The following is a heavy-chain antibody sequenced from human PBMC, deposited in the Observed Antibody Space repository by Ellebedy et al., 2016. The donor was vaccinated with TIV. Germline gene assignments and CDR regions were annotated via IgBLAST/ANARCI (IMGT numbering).Heavy chain of an antibody. CDR3: AREGLTGTTAY. CDR1: GGSFSSSA. CDR2: FIPIFGPA. D-gene: IGHD1-7*01. V-gene: IGHV1-69*13. Sequence: AASVKVSCKASGGSFSSSAVSWVRQAPGQGLEWMGGFIPIFGPANYAQNFQGRVTITADESTSTAYMELSSLRSEDTAVYYCAREGLTGTTAYWGQGTLVTVSS. J-gene: IGHJ4*02.